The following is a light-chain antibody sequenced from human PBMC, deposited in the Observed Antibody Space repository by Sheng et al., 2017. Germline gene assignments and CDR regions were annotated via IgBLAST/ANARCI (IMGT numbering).Light chain of an antibody. CDR2: DAS. V-gene: IGKV3-20*01. J-gene: IGKJ3*01. CDR1: QTVNSDY. Sequence: EIVLTQSPGILSLSPGERATLSCRASQTVNSDYLAWYQQKPGQPPRVLMYDASRRATGIPDRFRGRGSGTDFTLTITRLEPEDFAVYYCQQYGTSPGFSFGPGTKV. CDR3: QQYGTSPGFS.